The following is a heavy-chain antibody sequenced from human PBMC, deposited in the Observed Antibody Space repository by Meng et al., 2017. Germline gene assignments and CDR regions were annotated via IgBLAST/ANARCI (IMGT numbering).Heavy chain of an antibody. Sequence: GGSLRLSCAASGFTFSSYSMNWVRQAPGKGLEWVSYISSSGSTIYYADSVKGRFTISRDNAKNSLYLQMNSLRAEDTAVYYCARDQYYYDSSGYRLNVDDYWGQGTLVTVSS. D-gene: IGHD3-22*01. CDR1: GFTFSSYS. CDR3: ARDQYYYDSSGYRLNVDDY. CDR2: ISSSGSTI. V-gene: IGHV3-48*04. J-gene: IGHJ4*02.